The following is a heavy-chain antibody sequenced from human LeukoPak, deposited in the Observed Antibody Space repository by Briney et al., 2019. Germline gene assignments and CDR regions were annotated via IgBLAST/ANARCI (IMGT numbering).Heavy chain of an antibody. Sequence: TGGSLRLSCAASGFTFNKYGMPWVRQSPGKGLEWVAFIGSDGTYKYYRDSVQGRFTSSRDNSKNTLYLQMSSLRADDTAIYYCTKDPSTAAAAGSFDSWGQGTLVTVSS. CDR2: IGSDGTYK. V-gene: IGHV3-30*02. CDR1: GFTFNKYG. CDR3: TKDPSTAAAAGSFDS. D-gene: IGHD6-13*01. J-gene: IGHJ4*02.